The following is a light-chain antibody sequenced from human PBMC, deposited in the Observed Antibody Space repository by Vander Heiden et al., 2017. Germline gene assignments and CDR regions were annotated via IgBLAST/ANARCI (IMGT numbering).Light chain of an antibody. CDR2: WAS. J-gene: IGKJ2*01. Sequence: DIVMSQSPDSLAVSLGERATINCKSSQSILYSSNNKNYLAWYQQKPGQPPKLLIYWASARESGVPDRFSGSGSGTDFTLTISSLQAEDVAVYFCQQYYNSSTFGKGNKLKIK. CDR3: QQYYNSST. V-gene: IGKV4-1*01. CDR1: QSILYSSNNKNY.